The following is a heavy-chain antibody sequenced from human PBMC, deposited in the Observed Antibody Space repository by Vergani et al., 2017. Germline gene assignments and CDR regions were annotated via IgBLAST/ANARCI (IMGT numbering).Heavy chain of an antibody. J-gene: IGHJ6*02. V-gene: IGHV1-69-2*01. CDR2: VDPEDGET. D-gene: IGHD4-17*01. CDR1: GYTFTDHY. Sequence: EVQLVQSGAEVKTPWATMKISCKVSGYTFTDHYMHWVKQAPGKGLELMGLVDPEDGETIYAEKFKGRVTIAADTSTDTAHLELSSLRSEDTAVYYCATPQTVTTGGMEVWGQGTTVIVSS. CDR3: ATPQTVTTGGMEV.